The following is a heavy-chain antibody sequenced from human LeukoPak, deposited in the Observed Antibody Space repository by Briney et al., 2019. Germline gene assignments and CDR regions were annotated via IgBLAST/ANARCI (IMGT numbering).Heavy chain of an antibody. Sequence: GGSLRLSCAASGFTFSSYDMTWVRQAPGRGLEWVSSIRPSGDNRNYGDSVTGRFTISRDNSKNTVYLQMNNMRVDGTAVCNCARVAGWHWFDPWGQGTLVTVSS. D-gene: IGHD6-19*01. CDR1: GFTFSSYD. V-gene: IGHV3-23*01. CDR3: ARVAGWHWFDP. J-gene: IGHJ5*02. CDR2: IRPSGDNR.